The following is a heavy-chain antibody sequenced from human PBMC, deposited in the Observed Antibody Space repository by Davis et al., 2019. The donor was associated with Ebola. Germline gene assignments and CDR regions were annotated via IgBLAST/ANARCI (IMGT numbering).Heavy chain of an antibody. J-gene: IGHJ4*02. CDR2: VSPYNSQT. V-gene: IGHV1-18*04. D-gene: IGHD3-22*01. CDR1: GYTFTNNV. Sequence: ASVKVSCKVSGYTFTNNVFSWVRQAPGQGLEWMGWVSPYNSQTNYAQNFQGRVTMTEDTSTDTAYMELSSLRSEDTAIYYCASHPMYYYDNSGYPFDSWGQGTLVTVSS. CDR3: ASHPMYYYDNSGYPFDS.